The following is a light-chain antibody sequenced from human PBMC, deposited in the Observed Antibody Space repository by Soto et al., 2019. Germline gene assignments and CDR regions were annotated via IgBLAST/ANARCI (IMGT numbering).Light chain of an antibody. CDR1: QSVSGK. CDR3: QQYDSYPWT. J-gene: IGKJ1*01. Sequence: EVLMTQSPATLSVSPGERATLSCMASQSVSGKLAWYQQKPGQAPRLLIYDASTRATGIPARFSGSGSGTEFTLTISTLQPDDFATYYCQQYDSYPWTFGQGTKVDIK. V-gene: IGKV3-15*01. CDR2: DAS.